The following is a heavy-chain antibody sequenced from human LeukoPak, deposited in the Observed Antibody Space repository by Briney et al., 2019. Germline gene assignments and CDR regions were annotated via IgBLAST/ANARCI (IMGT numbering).Heavy chain of an antibody. CDR2: INTNSGGT. CDR1: GYTFTGYY. CDR3: ARVGRACGGDCTDFDY. J-gene: IGHJ4*02. V-gene: IGHV1-2*02. Sequence: ASVKVSCKASGYTFTGYYMHWVRQAPGQGLEWMGWINTNSGGTNYAQKFQGRVTMTRDTSISTAYMELSRLRSDDTAVYDCARVGRACGGDCTDFDYWGQGTLVTVSS. D-gene: IGHD2-21*02.